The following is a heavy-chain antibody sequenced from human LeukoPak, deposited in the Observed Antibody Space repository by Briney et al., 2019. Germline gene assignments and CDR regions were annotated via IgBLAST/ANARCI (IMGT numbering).Heavy chain of an antibody. CDR2: INHSGST. CDR3: ARSSARRLDY. Sequence: PSETLSLTCAVYGGSFSGYYWSWIRQPPGKGLEWIGEINHSGSTNYNPSLKSRVTISVDTSKNQFSLKLSSVTAADTAVYYRARSSARRLDYWGQGTLVTVSS. D-gene: IGHD6-6*01. V-gene: IGHV4-34*01. CDR1: GGSFSGYY. J-gene: IGHJ4*02.